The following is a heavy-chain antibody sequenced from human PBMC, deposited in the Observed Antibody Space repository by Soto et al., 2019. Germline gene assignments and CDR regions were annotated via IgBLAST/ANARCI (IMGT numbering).Heavy chain of an antibody. J-gene: IGHJ4*02. V-gene: IGHV3-23*01. D-gene: IGHD3-3*01. CDR1: GFTFSSYA. CDR2: ISGSGGST. CDR3: AKDPYYDFWSGVGGFDY. Sequence: GGSLRLSCAASGFTFSSYAMSWVRQAPGKGLEWVSAISGSGGSTYYADSVKGRFTISRDNSKNTLYLQMNSLRAEDTAVYYCAKDPYYDFWSGVGGFDYWGQGTLVTV.